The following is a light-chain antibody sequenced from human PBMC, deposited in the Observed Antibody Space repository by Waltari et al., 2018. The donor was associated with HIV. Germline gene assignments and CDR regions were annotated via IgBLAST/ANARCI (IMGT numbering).Light chain of an antibody. V-gene: IGKV3-11*01. Sequence: EIVLTQSPATLSLSPGERATLSCRAGQSVRRYLAGYQQKPGQAPRVLIYAASNRATGIPARFSGSGSGTDFTLTISSLEPEDFAVYYCQQRSNWPYTFGQGTKLEIK. J-gene: IGKJ2*01. CDR2: AAS. CDR1: QSVRRY. CDR3: QQRSNWPYT.